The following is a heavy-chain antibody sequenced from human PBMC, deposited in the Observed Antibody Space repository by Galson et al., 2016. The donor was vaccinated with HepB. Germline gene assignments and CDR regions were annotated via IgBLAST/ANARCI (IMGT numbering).Heavy chain of an antibody. J-gene: IGHJ4*02. CDR2: VWSDGNNK. CDR1: GFTFSRYA. Sequence: SLRLSCAASGFTFSRYAMHWVRQAPGKELEWVAVVWSDGNNKYYADSVKGRFTISRDNSNNTLCLQMDSLRAEDTAVYYCARDHSSCAGDCYNFAYWGQGTLVTVSS. V-gene: IGHV3-33*01. D-gene: IGHD2-21*02. CDR3: ARDHSSCAGDCYNFAY.